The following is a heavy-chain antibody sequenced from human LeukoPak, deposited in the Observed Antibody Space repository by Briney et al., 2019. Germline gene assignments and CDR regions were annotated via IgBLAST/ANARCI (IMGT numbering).Heavy chain of an antibody. Sequence: GGSLRLSCAASRFTFSSYDMSWVRQAPGKGLEWVAFIRYDGSNKYHADSVKGRFTISRDNSKNTVYLQMNSLRAEDTAVYFCAKEYGYDYNYFYSMDVWGKGTTVTISS. D-gene: IGHD1-1*01. CDR1: RFTFSSYD. J-gene: IGHJ6*03. CDR3: AKEYGYDYNYFYSMDV. V-gene: IGHV3-30*02. CDR2: IRYDGSNK.